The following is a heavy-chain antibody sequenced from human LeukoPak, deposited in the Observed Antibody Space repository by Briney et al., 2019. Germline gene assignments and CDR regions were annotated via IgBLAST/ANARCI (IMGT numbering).Heavy chain of an antibody. Sequence: SQTLSLTCAISGDSVSSNSAAWNWIRQSRSRGLECLVRTYYRSKWYTDYAVSVKSRITINPDTSKNQFSLQLNSVTPEDTAVYYCARERDGYNYVELWCFDLWGRGTLVTVSS. J-gene: IGHJ2*01. CDR2: TYYRSKWYT. V-gene: IGHV6-1*01. D-gene: IGHD5-24*01. CDR3: ARERDGYNYVELWCFDL. CDR1: GDSVSSNSAA.